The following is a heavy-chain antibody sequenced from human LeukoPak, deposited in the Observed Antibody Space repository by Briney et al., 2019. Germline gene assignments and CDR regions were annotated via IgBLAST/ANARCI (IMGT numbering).Heavy chain of an antibody. Sequence: PSETLSLTCTVSGGSISSYYWSWIRQPPGKGLEWIGYIYYSGSTNYNPSLKSRVTISVDTSKNQFSLKLSSVTAADTAVYYCASSRRYSGYDYRGSYFDYWGQGTLVTVSS. D-gene: IGHD5-12*01. V-gene: IGHV4-59*01. CDR2: IYYSGST. CDR1: GGSISSYY. J-gene: IGHJ4*02. CDR3: ASSRRYSGYDYRGSYFDY.